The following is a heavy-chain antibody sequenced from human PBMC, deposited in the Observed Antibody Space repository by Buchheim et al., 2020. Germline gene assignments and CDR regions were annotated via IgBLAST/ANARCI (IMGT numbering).Heavy chain of an antibody. J-gene: IGHJ4*02. D-gene: IGHD5-18*01. CDR2: IYYSGTT. CDR3: ARGVAAYTAMDRGYFDY. CDR1: GDSISSRGYY. V-gene: IGHV4-31*03. Sequence: QVHLQESGPGLVKPSQTLSLTCTVSGDSISSRGYYWSWIRQHPGKGLEWIGYIYYSGTTYYNPSLQSRLTISVDTSKNQFSLKLSSVTAADTAVYYCARGVAAYTAMDRGYFDYWGQGTL.